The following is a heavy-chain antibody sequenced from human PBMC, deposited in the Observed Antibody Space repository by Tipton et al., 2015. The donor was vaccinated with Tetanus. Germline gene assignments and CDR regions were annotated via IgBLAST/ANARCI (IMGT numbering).Heavy chain of an antibody. CDR2: VYPGDSDI. CDR3: ARVGGGSKWLFDY. J-gene: IGHJ4*02. V-gene: IGHV5-51*01. CDR1: GYNFTVYY. D-gene: IGHD3-16*01. Sequence: QLVQSGAEVKKPGESLQISCKGSGYNFTVYYIGWVRQMPGKGLEWMGIVYPGDSDIRYSPSFQGRVTISADKSITTAYLQWSSLRASDTAMYYCARVGGGSKWLFDYWGQGTPVTVSS.